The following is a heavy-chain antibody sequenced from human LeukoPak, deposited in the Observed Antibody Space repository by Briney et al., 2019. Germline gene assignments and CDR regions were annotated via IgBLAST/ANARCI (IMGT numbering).Heavy chain of an antibody. Sequence: GGSLRLSCAASGFTFSSYAMSWVRQAPGKGLEWVAVIWYDGSNKYYADSVKGRFTISRDNSKNTLYLQMNSLRAEDTAVYYCASLYSSSSSYYYYGMDVWGQGTTVTVSS. D-gene: IGHD6-6*01. CDR1: GFTFSSYA. CDR3: ASLYSSSSSYYYYGMDV. CDR2: IWYDGSNK. J-gene: IGHJ6*02. V-gene: IGHV3-33*08.